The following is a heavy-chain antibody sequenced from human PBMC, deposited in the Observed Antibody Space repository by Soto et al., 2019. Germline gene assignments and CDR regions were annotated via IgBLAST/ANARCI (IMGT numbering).Heavy chain of an antibody. D-gene: IGHD3-22*01. CDR3: ARERDSSGYILAY. CDR2: IYTGGSR. J-gene: IGHJ4*02. Sequence: EVQLVESGGGLIQPGGSLRLSCVVSGFSVSNKSMSWVRQAPGKGLEWVSVIYTGGSRYYADSVRGRFTISRDNSKNTLFLQMNSLRAEDTAVYYCARERDSSGYILAYWGQGTLVTVSP. V-gene: IGHV3-53*01. CDR1: GFSVSNKS.